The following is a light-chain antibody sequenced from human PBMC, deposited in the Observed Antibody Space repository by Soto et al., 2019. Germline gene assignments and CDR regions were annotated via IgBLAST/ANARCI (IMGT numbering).Light chain of an antibody. Sequence: DILLTQSPATLSLSPGERATLSCRASQSFSGYLAWYQQKPGQAPRLLIYDASKRATGIPARFSGRGSGTDFTLTLSSLEPEDFAFYYCQQRSNWPPVITFGQGTRLEIK. J-gene: IGKJ5*01. V-gene: IGKV3-11*01. CDR2: DAS. CDR1: QSFSGY. CDR3: QQRSNWPPVIT.